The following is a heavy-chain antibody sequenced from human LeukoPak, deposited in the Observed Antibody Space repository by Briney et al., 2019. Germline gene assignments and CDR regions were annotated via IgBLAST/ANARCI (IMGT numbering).Heavy chain of an antibody. D-gene: IGHD6-13*01. CDR2: IYYSGST. V-gene: IGHV4-39*07. J-gene: IGHJ5*02. CDR1: GGSISSSSYY. Sequence: SETLSLTCTVSGGSISSSSYYWGWIRQPPGKGLEWIGSIYYSGSTYYNPSLKSRVTISVDTSKNQFSLKLSSVTAADTAVYYCASIQNPGYSSSWYGNWFDPWGQGTLVTVSS. CDR3: ASIQNPGYSSSWYGNWFDP.